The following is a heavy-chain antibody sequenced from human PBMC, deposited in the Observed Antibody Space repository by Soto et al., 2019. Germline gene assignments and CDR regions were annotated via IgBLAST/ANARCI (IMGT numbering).Heavy chain of an antibody. D-gene: IGHD3-22*01. CDR1: GFTFSSYW. Sequence: GGSLRLSCAASGFTFSSYWMTWVRQAPGKGLEWVANIKQDGSEKYYVDSVKGRFTISRDYAKNSLYLQMNSLRAEDTAVYYCARDSGYYYSYFDYWGQGTLVTVAS. CDR3: ARDSGYYYSYFDY. J-gene: IGHJ4*02. CDR2: IKQDGSEK. V-gene: IGHV3-7*01.